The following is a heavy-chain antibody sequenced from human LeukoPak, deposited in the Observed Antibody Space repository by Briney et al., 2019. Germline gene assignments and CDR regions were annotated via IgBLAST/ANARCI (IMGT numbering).Heavy chain of an antibody. J-gene: IGHJ6*03. D-gene: IGHD6-13*01. CDR1: GGTFSSYA. Sequence: ASVKVSCKASGGTFSSYAISWVRQAPGQGLEWMGGIIPIFGTANYAQKFQGRVTITADESTSTAYMELSSLRSEDTAVYYCARVNSSSLRYYYMDVWGKGTTVTISS. V-gene: IGHV1-69*13. CDR2: IIPIFGTA. CDR3: ARVNSSSLRYYYMDV.